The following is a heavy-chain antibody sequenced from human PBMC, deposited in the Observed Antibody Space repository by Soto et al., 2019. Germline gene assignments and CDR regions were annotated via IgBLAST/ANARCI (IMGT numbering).Heavy chain of an antibody. D-gene: IGHD2-15*01. Sequence: PGGSLRLSCAASGFTFSSYSMNWVRQAPGKGLEWVSSISSSSSYIYYADSVKGRFTISRDNAKNSLYLQMNSLRAEDTAVYYCARDYIAEAGIGLHAFDIWGQGAMVTVS. CDR3: ARDYIAEAGIGLHAFDI. J-gene: IGHJ3*02. CDR2: ISSSSSYI. CDR1: GFTFSSYS. V-gene: IGHV3-21*01.